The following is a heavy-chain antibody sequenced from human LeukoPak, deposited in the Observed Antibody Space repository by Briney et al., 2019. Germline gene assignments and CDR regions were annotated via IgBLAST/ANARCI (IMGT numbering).Heavy chain of an antibody. D-gene: IGHD3-16*02. J-gene: IGHJ4*02. Sequence: PSQTLSLTCTVSGASITSGEHYWSWIRQPPGKGLDWIGHIYYSGTDYYKSSLESRVTISVDMSKNQLSLRLSSVTAADTAVYYCAREYIWGTYRYLDYWGQGTLVTVSS. CDR2: IYYSGTD. CDR3: AREYIWGTYRYLDY. V-gene: IGHV4-30-4*08. CDR1: GASITSGEHY.